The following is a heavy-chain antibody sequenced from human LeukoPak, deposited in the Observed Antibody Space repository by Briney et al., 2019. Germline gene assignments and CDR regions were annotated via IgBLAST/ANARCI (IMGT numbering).Heavy chain of an antibody. CDR1: GFTFSSYG. V-gene: IGHV3-30*18. CDR2: ISYDGSNK. J-gene: IGHJ4*02. CDR3: AKDRDYDILTAIDY. D-gene: IGHD3-9*01. Sequence: PGGSLSLSCAASGFTFSSYGMHWVRQAPGKGLEWVAVISYDGSNKYYADSVKGRFTISRDNYKNTLYMQMNSLRAEDTAVYYYAKDRDYDILTAIDYWGQGTLVTVSS.